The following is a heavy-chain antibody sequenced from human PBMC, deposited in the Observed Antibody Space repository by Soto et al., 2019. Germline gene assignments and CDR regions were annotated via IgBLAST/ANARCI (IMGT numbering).Heavy chain of an antibody. J-gene: IGHJ3*02. Sequence: EVQLLESGGGLVQPGGSLRLSCAASGFTFSSYAMSWVRQAPGKGLEWVSAISGSGGSTYYADSVKGRFTISRDNSKNMLYLQMNSLRAEDTAVYYCAKEGSRYCSGGSCYSQDAFDIWGQGTMVTVSS. D-gene: IGHD2-15*01. CDR1: GFTFSSYA. CDR2: ISGSGGST. V-gene: IGHV3-23*01. CDR3: AKEGSRYCSGGSCYSQDAFDI.